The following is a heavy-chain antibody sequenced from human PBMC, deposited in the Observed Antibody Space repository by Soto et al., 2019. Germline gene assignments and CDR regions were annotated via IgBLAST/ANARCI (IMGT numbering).Heavy chain of an antibody. CDR1: GFAFNTYS. V-gene: IGHV3-21*02. Sequence: EVQLVESGGGLVKPGGSLRLSCTASGFAFNTYSMNWVRQAPGKGLEWVSSINEDSTYIYYADSLRGRITISRDNAKDSLFLQMNSLIPDDTAVYYCVRDLGRYFRSGYMDLWGDGATVTVSS. J-gene: IGHJ6*03. D-gene: IGHD3-9*01. CDR3: VRDLGRYFRSGYMDL. CDR2: INEDSTYI.